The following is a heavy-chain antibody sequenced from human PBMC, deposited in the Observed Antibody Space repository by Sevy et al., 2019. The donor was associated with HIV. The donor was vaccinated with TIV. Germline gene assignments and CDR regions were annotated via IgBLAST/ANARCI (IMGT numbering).Heavy chain of an antibody. CDR3: ARGGANWNYDVFAFDI. CDR2: INPNSGGT. Sequence: ASVKVSCKASGYTFTGYYMHWVRQAPGQGLEWMGRINPNSGGTNYAQKFQGRVTMTRDTSISTAYMELSRRRSDDTAVYYCARGGANWNYDVFAFDIWGQGTMVTVSS. V-gene: IGHV1-2*06. D-gene: IGHD1-7*01. CDR1: GYTFTGYY. J-gene: IGHJ3*02.